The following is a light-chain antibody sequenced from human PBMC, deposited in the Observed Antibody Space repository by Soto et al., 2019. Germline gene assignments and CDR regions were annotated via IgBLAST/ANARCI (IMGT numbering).Light chain of an antibody. Sequence: EIQMSQAPTSLSAAGGDRVSITCRASQSINNYLNWYQHRHGEAPKLLIFGASSLQRGVPSRFSGSGSGTEFTLTISSLQREDFATYDCQQTYNPPPTIGPGTNVDIK. CDR2: GAS. J-gene: IGKJ3*01. CDR1: QSINNY. CDR3: QQTYNPPPT. V-gene: IGKV1-39*01.